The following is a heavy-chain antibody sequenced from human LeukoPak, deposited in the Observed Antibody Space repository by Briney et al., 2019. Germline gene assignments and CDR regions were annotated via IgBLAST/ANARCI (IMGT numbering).Heavy chain of an antibody. V-gene: IGHV4-59*01. CDR1: GGSISSYY. CDR2: IYYSGST. Sequence: KASETLSLTCTVSGGSISSYYWSWIRQPPGKGLEWIGYIYYSGSTNYNPSLKSRVTISVDTSKNQFSLKLSSVTAADTAVYYCARDRRFLGGYCYYYMDVWGKGTTVTVSS. CDR3: ARDRRFLGGYCYYYMDV. D-gene: IGHD3-3*01. J-gene: IGHJ6*03.